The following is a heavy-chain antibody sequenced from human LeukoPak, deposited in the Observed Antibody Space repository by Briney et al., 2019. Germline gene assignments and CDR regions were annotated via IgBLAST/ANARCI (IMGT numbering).Heavy chain of an antibody. CDR1: GFTFSSYW. D-gene: IGHD6-13*01. V-gene: IGHV3-30*18. Sequence: GGSLRLSCAASGFTFSSYWMSWVGQAPGKGLEWVAVISYDGSNKYYADSVKGRFTISRDNSKNTLYLQMNSLRAEDTAVYHCANIAAAGSDYWGQGTLVTVSS. CDR2: ISYDGSNK. CDR3: ANIAAAGSDY. J-gene: IGHJ4*02.